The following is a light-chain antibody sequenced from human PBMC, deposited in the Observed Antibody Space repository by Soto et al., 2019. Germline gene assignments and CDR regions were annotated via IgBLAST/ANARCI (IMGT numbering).Light chain of an antibody. CDR2: DNN. CDR3: QSYHDPKI. J-gene: IGLJ2*01. Sequence: NFMLTQPHSVSESPGKTVTISCTRSSGSIASDYVHWYQQRPGSAPTTLIYDNNLRPSGVPDRFSGSIDSSSTSASLTLSGRKTEDESDDYCQSYHDPKIFGGGTKLTVL. V-gene: IGLV6-57*04. CDR1: SGSIASDY.